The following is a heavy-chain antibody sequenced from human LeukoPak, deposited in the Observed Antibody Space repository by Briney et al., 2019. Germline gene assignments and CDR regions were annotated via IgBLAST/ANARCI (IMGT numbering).Heavy chain of an antibody. Sequence: GGSLRLSCAASGFTFNNYAMNWVRQAPGKGLEWVSSISESGDKTDYADSVKGRFTISRDNSRNTLYLQMNSLRAEDTALYYCAKQWVDCWGQGTLVTVSP. CDR2: ISESGDKT. CDR3: AKQWVDC. D-gene: IGHD6-19*01. V-gene: IGHV3-23*01. CDR1: GFTFNNYA. J-gene: IGHJ4*02.